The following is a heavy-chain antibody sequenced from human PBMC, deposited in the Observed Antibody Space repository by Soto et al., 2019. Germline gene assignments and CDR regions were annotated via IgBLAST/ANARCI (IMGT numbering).Heavy chain of an antibody. J-gene: IGHJ4*02. D-gene: IGHD7-27*01. V-gene: IGHV3-74*03. CDR3: ARDRNWEFDY. Sequence: EVRLVESGGGLVKPGGSLRLSCAASGFTFNKYSMNWVRQAPGKGLEWVSRINPDGSSIKYADSVKGRFTISRDNAKNTLYLQMNSLRAEDTAVYYCARDRNWEFDYWGQGTLVTVSS. CDR1: GFTFNKYS. CDR2: INPDGSSI.